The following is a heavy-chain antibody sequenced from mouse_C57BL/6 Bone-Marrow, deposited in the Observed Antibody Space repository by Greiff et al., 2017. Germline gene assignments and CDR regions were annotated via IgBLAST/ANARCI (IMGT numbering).Heavy chain of an antibody. D-gene: IGHD4-1*01. CDR2: ISSGGSYT. J-gene: IGHJ4*01. CDR1: GFTFSSYG. Sequence: DVMLVESGGDLVKPGGSLKLSCAASGFTFSSYGMSWVRQTPDKRLEWVATISSGGSYTYYPDSVKGRFTISRDNAKNTLYLQMSSLKSEDTAMYYCASLGFSYAMDYWGQGTSVTVSS. CDR3: ASLGFSYAMDY. V-gene: IGHV5-6*02.